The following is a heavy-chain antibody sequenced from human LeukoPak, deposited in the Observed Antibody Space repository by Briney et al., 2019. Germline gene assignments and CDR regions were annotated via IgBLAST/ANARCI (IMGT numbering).Heavy chain of an antibody. D-gene: IGHD3-10*01. CDR3: AKDGTYYGSGRRFDP. CDR1: GFTFSSYA. CDR2: ISGSGGST. J-gene: IGHJ5*02. V-gene: IGHV3-23*01. Sequence: PGGSLRLSCAASGFTFSSYAMSWVRQAPGKGLEWVSAISGSGGSTYYADSVKGRFTISRDNSKNTLYLQMNSLRAEDTAVYYCAKDGTYYGSGRRFDPWGQGTLVTVSS.